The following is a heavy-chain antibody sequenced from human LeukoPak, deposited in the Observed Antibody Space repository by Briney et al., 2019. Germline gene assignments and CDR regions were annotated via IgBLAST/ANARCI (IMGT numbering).Heavy chain of an antibody. CDR1: GFTFSSYW. J-gene: IGHJ4*02. D-gene: IGHD3-22*01. CDR2: ITSEGSST. V-gene: IGHV3-74*01. Sequence: PGGSLRLSCAASGFTFSSYWMHWVRQVPGKGLVWVSRITSEGSSTSYADSVKGRFTISRDNAKNSQYLQMTSLRAQDTGIYYCARSSGSYRPFDSWGQGTLVIVSS. CDR3: ARSSGSYRPFDS.